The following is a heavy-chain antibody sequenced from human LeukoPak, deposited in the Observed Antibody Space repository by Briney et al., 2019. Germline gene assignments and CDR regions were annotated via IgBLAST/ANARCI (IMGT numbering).Heavy chain of an antibody. Sequence: ASVNVSCKASVYTFTGYYMHWVRQAPGQGLEWMGWINPNSGGTNYAQKFQGRVTMTRDTSISTAYMELSRLRSDDTAVYYCARDLGPGGSGYWGQGTLVTVSS. CDR1: VYTFTGYY. J-gene: IGHJ4*02. CDR2: INPNSGGT. CDR3: ARDLGPGGSGY. V-gene: IGHV1-2*02.